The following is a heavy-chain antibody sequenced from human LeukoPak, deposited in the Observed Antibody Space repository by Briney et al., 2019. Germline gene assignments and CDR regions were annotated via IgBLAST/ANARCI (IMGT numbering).Heavy chain of an antibody. J-gene: IGHJ4*02. CDR2: ISSSGSTI. V-gene: IGHV3-11*01. CDR1: GFTFSDYY. D-gene: IGHD3-16*01. Sequence: GGSLRLSCAASGFTFSDYYMSWIRQAPGKGLEWVSYISSSGSTIYYADSVKGRFTISRDNSKNTLYLQMNSLRAEDTAVYYCAKDLGLRVLRAYYFDYWGQGTLVTVSS. CDR3: AKDLGLRVLRAYYFDY.